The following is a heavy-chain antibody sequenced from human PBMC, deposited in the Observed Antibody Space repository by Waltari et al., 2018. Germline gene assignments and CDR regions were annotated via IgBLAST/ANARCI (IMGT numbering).Heavy chain of an antibody. CDR3: ARGSMVRGVSIYYYYMDV. Sequence: QVQLQQWGAGLLKPSETLSLTCAVYGGSFSGYYWSWIRQPPGKGLEWIGEINHSGSTNYNPSLKSRVTISVDTSKNQFSLKLSSVTAADTAVYYCARGSMVRGVSIYYYYMDVWGKGTTVTVSS. D-gene: IGHD3-10*01. CDR1: GGSFSGYY. J-gene: IGHJ6*03. V-gene: IGHV4-34*01. CDR2: INHSGST.